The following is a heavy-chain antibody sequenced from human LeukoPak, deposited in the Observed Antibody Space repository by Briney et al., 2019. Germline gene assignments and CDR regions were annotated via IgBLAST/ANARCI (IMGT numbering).Heavy chain of an antibody. CDR3: AREYLGWFDP. Sequence: SETLSLTCTVSGGSISSSTYYWGWIRQPPGKGLEWTGSIHYSGSTYYNPSLKSRVTISEDTSKNQLSLKLSSVTAADTAVYYCAREYLGWFDPWGQGTLVTVSS. J-gene: IGHJ5*02. D-gene: IGHD7-27*01. V-gene: IGHV4-39*07. CDR2: IHYSGST. CDR1: GGSISSSTYY.